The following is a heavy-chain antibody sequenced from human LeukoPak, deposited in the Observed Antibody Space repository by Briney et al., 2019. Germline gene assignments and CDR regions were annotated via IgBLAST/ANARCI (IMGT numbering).Heavy chain of an antibody. J-gene: IGHJ3*02. CDR2: ISSSSSYM. D-gene: IGHD5-24*01. CDR3: ARGQRWLQSVPAFDI. CDR1: GFTFSSYS. Sequence: PGGSLRLSCAASGFTFSSYSMNWVRQAPGKGLEWVSSISSSSSYMYYADSVKGRFTISRDNAKNSLYLQMNSLRAEDTAVYYCARGQRWLQSVPAFDIWGQGTMVTVSS. V-gene: IGHV3-21*01.